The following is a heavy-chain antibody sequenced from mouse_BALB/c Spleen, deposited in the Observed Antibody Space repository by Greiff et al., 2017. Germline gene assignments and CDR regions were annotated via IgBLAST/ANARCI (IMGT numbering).Heavy chain of an antibody. CDR3: ARSGRYSWFAY. V-gene: IGHV1-69*01. D-gene: IGHD2-14*01. Sequence: VQLQQPGAELVMPGASVKMSCKASGYTFTDYWMHWVKQRPGQGLEWIGAIDTSDSYTSYNQKFKGKATLTVDESSSTAYMQLSSLTSEDSAVYYCARSGRYSWFAYGGQGTLVTVAA. CDR1: GYTFTDYW. CDR2: IDTSDSYT. J-gene: IGHJ3*01.